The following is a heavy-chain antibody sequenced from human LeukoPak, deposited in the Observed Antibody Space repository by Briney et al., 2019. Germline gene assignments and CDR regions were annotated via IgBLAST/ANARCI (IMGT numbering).Heavy chain of an antibody. CDR3: ARDLRDSSGYYYPYDY. J-gene: IGHJ4*02. Sequence: ASVKVSCKASGYTFTGYYMHWVRQAPGQGLEWMGWINPNSGGTNYAQKFQGRVTMTRDTSISTAYMELSRLRSDDTAVYYCARDLRDSSGYYYPYDYWGQGTLVTVSS. CDR2: INPNSGGT. D-gene: IGHD3-22*01. V-gene: IGHV1-2*02. CDR1: GYTFTGYY.